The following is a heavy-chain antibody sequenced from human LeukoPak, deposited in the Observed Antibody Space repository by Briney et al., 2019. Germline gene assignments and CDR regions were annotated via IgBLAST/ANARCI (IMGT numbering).Heavy chain of an antibody. Sequence: SETLSLTCAVYGGSFSGYYWSWIRQPPGKGLEWIGEINHSGSTNYNPSLKSRVTISVDTSKSQFSLKLSSVTAADTAVYYCARRRGPFYYGSGSLPNWFDPWGQGTLVTVSS. CDR1: GGSFSGYY. CDR3: ARRRGPFYYGSGSLPNWFDP. J-gene: IGHJ5*02. D-gene: IGHD3-10*01. V-gene: IGHV4-34*01. CDR2: INHSGST.